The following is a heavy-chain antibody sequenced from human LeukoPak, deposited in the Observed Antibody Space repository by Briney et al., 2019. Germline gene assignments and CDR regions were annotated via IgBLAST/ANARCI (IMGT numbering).Heavy chain of an antibody. J-gene: IGHJ3*02. CDR2: IYYSGST. CDR1: GGSISSGDYY. V-gene: IGHV4-61*08. Sequence: SETLSLTCTVSGGSISSGDYYWSWIRQPPGKGLEWIGYIYYSGSTNYNPSLKSRVTISVDMSKNQFSLKLSSVTAADTAVYYCARHGYYYDSSGYQTHDAFDIWGQGTMVTVSS. D-gene: IGHD3-22*01. CDR3: ARHGYYYDSSGYQTHDAFDI.